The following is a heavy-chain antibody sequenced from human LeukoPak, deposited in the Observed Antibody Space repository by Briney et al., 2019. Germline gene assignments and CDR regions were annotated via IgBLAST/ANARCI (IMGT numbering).Heavy chain of an antibody. CDR3: ARDNDWGSPIRAFDI. CDR1: GGSISSSSYY. V-gene: IGHV4-39*07. CDR2: IYYSGST. Sequence: PSETLSLTCTVSGGSISSSSYYWGWIRQPPGKGLEWIGSIYYSGSTYYNPSLKSRVTISVDTSKNQFSLKLSSVTAADTAVYYCARDNDWGSPIRAFDIWAKGQWSPSLQ. J-gene: IGHJ3*02. D-gene: IGHD7-27*01.